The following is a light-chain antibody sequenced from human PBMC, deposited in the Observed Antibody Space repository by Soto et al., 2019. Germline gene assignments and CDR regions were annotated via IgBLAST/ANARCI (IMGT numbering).Light chain of an antibody. J-gene: IGKJ5*01. CDR1: PSVTNF. V-gene: IGKV3-11*01. Sequence: EIVLTQSPATLSLSPGERATLSCRASPSVTNFLAWYQQKPGQAPRLLIYGAFNRATGIPARFSGSGSGTDFTLTISSLEPEDSAIYYCQQRNIWPPVNCGQGTRLEIK. CDR2: GAF. CDR3: QQRNIWPPVN.